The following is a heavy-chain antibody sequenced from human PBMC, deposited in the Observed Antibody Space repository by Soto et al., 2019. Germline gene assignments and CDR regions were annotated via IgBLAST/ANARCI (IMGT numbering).Heavy chain of an antibody. CDR1: GFTFSSYG. Sequence: GGSLRLSCAASGFTFSSYGMQGGRQGPGKGLEWGAVIWYDGSNKYYADAVKGRFTISRDNSKNTLYLQMNSLRAEDTAVYYCARDQQWLVRFYFDFWGQGTLVTVSS. CDR2: IWYDGSNK. V-gene: IGHV3-33*01. D-gene: IGHD6-19*01. CDR3: ARDQQWLVRFYFDF. J-gene: IGHJ4*02.